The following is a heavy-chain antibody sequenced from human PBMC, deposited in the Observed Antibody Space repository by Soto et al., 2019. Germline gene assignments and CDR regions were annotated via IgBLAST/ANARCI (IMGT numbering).Heavy chain of an antibody. CDR2: ISGSGST. Sequence: GGSLRLSCAASGFTFSSYAMSWVRQAPGKGLAWLSSISGSGSTYYADSVKGRFTISRDNSKNTLYPQMNSLRAEDTAVYYCAKVISTSGSSLWGRGTLVTVSS. D-gene: IGHD3-10*01. J-gene: IGHJ4*02. CDR1: GFTFSSYA. V-gene: IGHV3-23*01. CDR3: AKVISTSGSSL.